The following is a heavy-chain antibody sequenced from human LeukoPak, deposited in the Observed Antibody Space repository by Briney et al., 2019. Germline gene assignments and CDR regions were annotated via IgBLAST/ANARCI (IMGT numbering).Heavy chain of an antibody. CDR2: IKQDGSEK. CDR1: GFTFSSDW. V-gene: IGHV3-7*01. J-gene: IGHJ2*01. D-gene: IGHD5-18*01. CDR3: ARDPGYSYGRRYWYFDL. Sequence: GGSLRLSCAASGFTFSSDWMNWVRQAPGKGLEWVANIKQDGSEKYCVDSVKGRFTISRDNAKNSLYLQMNNLRAEGTAVYYCARDPGYSYGRRYWYFDLWGRGTLVTVSS.